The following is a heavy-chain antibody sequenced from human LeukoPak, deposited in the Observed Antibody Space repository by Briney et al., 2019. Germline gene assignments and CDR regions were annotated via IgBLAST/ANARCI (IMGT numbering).Heavy chain of an antibody. J-gene: IGHJ4*02. CDR1: GFTLSSYE. V-gene: IGHV3-48*03. Sequence: GGSLRLSCAASGFTLSSYEMNWVRQAPGKGLKWISYISSSGGTIYYADSVKGRFTISRDNAKNSLYLQMNSLRAEDTAVYYCARDVAPIDYWGQGTLVTVSS. CDR2: ISSSGGTI. CDR3: ARDVAPIDY.